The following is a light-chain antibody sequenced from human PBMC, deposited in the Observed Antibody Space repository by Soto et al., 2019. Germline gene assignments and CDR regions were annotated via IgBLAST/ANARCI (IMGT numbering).Light chain of an antibody. J-gene: IGKJ1*01. CDR2: AAS. Sequence: DIQMTQSPSSMSESAGDRVTITCRACQGINTYLNWYQQKPGKAPKLLIYAASNLQSGVPSRFSGSGSETDFTLTISSLQPEDVATYSCQQSYTTTWTFGQGTKVDIK. V-gene: IGKV1-39*01. CDR1: QGINTY. CDR3: QQSYTTTWT.